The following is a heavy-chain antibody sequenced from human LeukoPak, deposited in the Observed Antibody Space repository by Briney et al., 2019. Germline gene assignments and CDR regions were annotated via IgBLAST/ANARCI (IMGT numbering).Heavy chain of an antibody. D-gene: IGHD6-13*01. J-gene: IGHJ5*02. CDR1: GYTFTDYY. CDR2: INPNSGGT. V-gene: IGHV1-2*06. CDR3: AKCGDFIAASYNWFDP. Sequence: ASVKVSCKASGYTFTDYYMHWVRQAPGQGLEWMGRINPNSGGTKYAQKFQGRVTMTRDTSISTAYMELNRLTSDDTAVYYCAKCGDFIAASYNWFDPWGPGALVTVSS.